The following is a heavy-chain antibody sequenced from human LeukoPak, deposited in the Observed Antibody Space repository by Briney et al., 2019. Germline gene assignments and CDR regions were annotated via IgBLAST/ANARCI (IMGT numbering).Heavy chain of an antibody. CDR3: ARFSSAYYDFWSGYYDLGYFDY. V-gene: IGHV3-74*01. CDR1: GFTFSSYW. J-gene: IGHJ4*02. Sequence: GGSLRLSCAASGFTFSSYWMHWVRQAPGKGLVWVSRINSDGSSTSYADSVKGRFTSSRDNAKNTLYLQMNSLRAEDTAVYYCARFSSAYYDFWSGYYDLGYFDYWGQGTLVTVSS. CDR2: INSDGSST. D-gene: IGHD3-3*01.